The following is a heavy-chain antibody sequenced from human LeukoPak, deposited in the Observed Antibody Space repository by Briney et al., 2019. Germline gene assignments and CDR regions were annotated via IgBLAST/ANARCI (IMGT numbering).Heavy chain of an antibody. CDR2: ISWNSGSI. CDR3: AKDFNGMATIIGFDY. V-gene: IGHV3-9*01. D-gene: IGHD5-24*01. J-gene: IGHJ4*02. Sequence: PGGSLRLSCAASGFTFDDYAMHWVRQAPGKGLEWVSGISWNSGSIGYADSVKGRFTISRDNAKNSLYLQMNSLRAEDSALYYCAKDFNGMATIIGFDYWGQGTLVTVSS. CDR1: GFTFDDYA.